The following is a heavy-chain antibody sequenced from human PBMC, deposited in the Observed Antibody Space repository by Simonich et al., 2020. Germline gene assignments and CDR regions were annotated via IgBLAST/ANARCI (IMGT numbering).Heavy chain of an antibody. V-gene: IGHV1-2*06. Sequence: QVQLVQSGAEVKKPGASVKVSCKASGYTFTGYYMHWVRQAPGKGLEGMGRINPHRGGTNDAQKFQGRVTMTRDTSISTAYMELSRLRSDDTAVYYCARDTFLGYCSSTSCYDAFDIWGQGTMVTVSS. CDR3: ARDTFLGYCSSTSCYDAFDI. J-gene: IGHJ3*02. CDR1: GYTFTGYY. D-gene: IGHD2-2*01. CDR2: INPHRGGT.